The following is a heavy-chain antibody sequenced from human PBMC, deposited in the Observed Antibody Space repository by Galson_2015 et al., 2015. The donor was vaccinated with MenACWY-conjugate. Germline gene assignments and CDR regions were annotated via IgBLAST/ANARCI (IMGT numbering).Heavy chain of an antibody. CDR2: VYPGDSET. D-gene: IGHD5-18*01. CDR3: ARGGFTYGDAFDI. CDR1: GYSFTSYW. J-gene: IGHJ3*02. Sequence: SGAEVKKPGESLKISCTGSGYSFTSYWIGWVRQMPGKGLEWMGIVYPGDSETRYSPSFQGQVTISADKSISTAYLQWSSLKASDTAMYYCARGGFTYGDAFDIWGQGTMVTVSS. V-gene: IGHV5-51*03.